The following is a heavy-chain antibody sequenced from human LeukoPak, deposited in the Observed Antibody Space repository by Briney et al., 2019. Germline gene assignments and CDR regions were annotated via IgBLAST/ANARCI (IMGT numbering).Heavy chain of an antibody. V-gene: IGHV4-31*03. J-gene: IGHJ5*02. CDR3: ARAPDCTNGVCYTFWFDP. D-gene: IGHD2-8*01. CDR2: IYYSGST. Sequence: TLSLTCTVSGGSISSGGYYWSWIRQHPGKGLEWIGYIYYSGSTYYNPSLKSRVTISVDTSKNQFSLKLSSVTAADTAVYYCARAPDCTNGVCYTFWFDPWGQGTLVTVSS. CDR1: GGSISSGGYY.